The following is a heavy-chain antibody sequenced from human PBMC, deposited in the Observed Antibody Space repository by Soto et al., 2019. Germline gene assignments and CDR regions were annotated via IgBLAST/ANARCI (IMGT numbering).Heavy chain of an antibody. V-gene: IGHV3-21*01. CDR1: GFTFSTYS. CDR3: ARDPSDCSSTSCWGYYGLDV. Sequence: GGSLRLSCAASGFTFSTYSMNWVRQAPGKGLEWVSSISSSGTYIHYADSLKGRFTISRDNAKNSLYLQMISLRAEDTAVYYCARDPSDCSSTSCWGYYGLDVWGQGTTVTVSS. D-gene: IGHD2-2*01. CDR2: ISSSGTYI. J-gene: IGHJ6*02.